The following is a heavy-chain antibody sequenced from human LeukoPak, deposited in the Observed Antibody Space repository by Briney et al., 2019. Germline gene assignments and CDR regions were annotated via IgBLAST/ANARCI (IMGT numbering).Heavy chain of an antibody. CDR2: ISGTGGST. CDR1: GFIFNNYA. Sequence: GGSLRLSCAASGFIFNNYAMSWVRQAPEQGLEWVSTISGTGGSTYYADSVKGRFTISRDNSKNTLYLQMNSLRAEDTAVYYCAKVLGKGYYGMDVWGQGTTVTVSS. CDR3: AKVLGKGYYGMDV. D-gene: IGHD4-23*01. J-gene: IGHJ6*02. V-gene: IGHV3-23*01.